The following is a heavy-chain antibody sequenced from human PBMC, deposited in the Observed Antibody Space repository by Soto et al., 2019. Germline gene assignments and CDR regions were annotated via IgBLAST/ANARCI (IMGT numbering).Heavy chain of an antibody. CDR3: AKTRDSSSQFYFDY. CDR2: IYPGDSDT. V-gene: IGHV5-51*01. J-gene: IGHJ4*02. CDR1: GYKFSRYW. Sequence: PGESLKISCVGSGYKFSRYWVAWVRQMTGKGLELMGLIYPGDSDTRYSPSFQGQVTISADKSINTAYLQWSSPKASDTAIYYCAKTRDSSSQFYFDYWGQGTLVTVSS. D-gene: IGHD3-22*01.